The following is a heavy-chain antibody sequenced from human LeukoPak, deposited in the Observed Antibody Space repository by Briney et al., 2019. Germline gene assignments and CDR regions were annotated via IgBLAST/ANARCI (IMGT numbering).Heavy chain of an antibody. V-gene: IGHV1-69*13. D-gene: IGHD3-3*01. J-gene: IGHJ4*02. Sequence: ASVKVSCKASGGTFSSYAISWVRQAPGQGLEWMGGIIPIFGTANYAQKFQGRVTITADESTSTVYMELSSLRSEDTAVYYCARQLAPGITIFGVVPTYYFAYWGQGTLVTVSS. CDR1: GGTFSSYA. CDR3: ARQLAPGITIFGVVPTYYFAY. CDR2: IIPIFGTA.